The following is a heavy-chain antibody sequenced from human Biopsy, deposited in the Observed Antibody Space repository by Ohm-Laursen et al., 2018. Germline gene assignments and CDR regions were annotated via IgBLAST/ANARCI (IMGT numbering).Heavy chain of an antibody. J-gene: IGHJ4*02. CDR1: GGPSSNYA. CDR3: ATGADGYYTEFDY. D-gene: IGHD3-3*01. Sequence: SVKVSCKTSGGPSSNYAFSWVRQAPGQGLEWVGRIVPILGHLNYAQRFQGRVSITADKSTSYVYMELSRLTSGDTAVYYCATGADGYYTEFDYWGPGTLVTVSS. V-gene: IGHV1-69*04. CDR2: IVPILGHL.